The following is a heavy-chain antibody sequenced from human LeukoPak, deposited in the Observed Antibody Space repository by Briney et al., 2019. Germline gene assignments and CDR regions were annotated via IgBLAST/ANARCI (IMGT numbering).Heavy chain of an antibody. Sequence: GGSLRLSCAASGFIFSNYEMNWVRQAPGKGLEWLSYIDATGNIIYYADSVKGRFTISRDNAKNSLYLQMNSLRVEDTATYYCARDRWRSGVYEGDFDYWGQGTLVTVSS. CDR2: IDATGNII. V-gene: IGHV3-48*03. D-gene: IGHD5/OR15-5a*01. J-gene: IGHJ4*02. CDR1: GFIFSNYE. CDR3: ARDRWRSGVYEGDFDY.